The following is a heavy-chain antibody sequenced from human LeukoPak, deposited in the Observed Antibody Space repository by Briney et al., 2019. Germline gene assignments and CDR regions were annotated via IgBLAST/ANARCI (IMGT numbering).Heavy chain of an antibody. V-gene: IGHV5-51*01. J-gene: IGHJ4*02. CDR3: ARHDSRASIAAAGIYY. CDR2: IYPGDSDT. CDR1: GYSFTSYW. D-gene: IGHD6-13*01. Sequence: PGESLKISCKGSGYSFTSYWIGWVRQMPGKGLEWMGIIYPGDSDTRYSPSFQGQVTISADKSINTAYLQWSSLKASDTAMYYCARHDSRASIAAAGIYYWGQGTLVTVSS.